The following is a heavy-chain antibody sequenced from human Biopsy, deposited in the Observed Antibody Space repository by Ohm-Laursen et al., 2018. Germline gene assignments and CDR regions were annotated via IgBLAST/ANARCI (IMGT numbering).Heavy chain of an antibody. CDR2: IYPGGTT. V-gene: IGHV4-4*07. CDR1: GGDINNYY. J-gene: IGHJ6*02. Sequence: GTLSLTCNVSGGDINNYYWSWIRQPAGKGLEWIGRIYPGGTTNYNPSLKSRLTISVDTSKNQFSLNLNSVTAADTAVYFCARDVKRYCSGTSCYSGYFGMDVWGQGTTVTVS. CDR3: ARDVKRYCSGTSCYSGYFGMDV. D-gene: IGHD2-2*01.